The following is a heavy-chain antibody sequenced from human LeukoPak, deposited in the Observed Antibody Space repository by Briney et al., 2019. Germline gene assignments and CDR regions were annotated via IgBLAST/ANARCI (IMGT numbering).Heavy chain of an antibody. CDR3: ARANNWNYPYYFDY. J-gene: IGHJ4*01. D-gene: IGHD1-7*01. V-gene: IGHV3-11*01. Sequence: GGSLRLSCAASGFTFHDYYMSWIRQAPGKGLEWVSYISSSATTTYYADSVKGRFTISRDNTKKSLYLQLTSLRAEDTAVYYCARANNWNYPYYFDYWGRGTLVTVSS. CDR1: GFTFHDYY. CDR2: ISSSATTT.